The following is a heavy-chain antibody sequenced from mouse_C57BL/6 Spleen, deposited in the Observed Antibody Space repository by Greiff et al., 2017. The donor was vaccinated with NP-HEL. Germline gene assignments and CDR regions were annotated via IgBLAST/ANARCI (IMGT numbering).Heavy chain of an antibody. V-gene: IGHV1-64*01. CDR1: GYTFTSYW. J-gene: IGHJ2*01. D-gene: IGHD5-1*01. CDR3: ASKGEYRYFDD. Sequence: QVQLQQPGAELVKPGASVKLSCKASGYTFTSYWMNWVKQSPGQGLEWIGVIHPNSGSTNYNEKFKSKATLTVDKSSSTAYMELSSLTSEDSAVYYCASKGEYRYFDDWGQGTTLTVSS. CDR2: IHPNSGST.